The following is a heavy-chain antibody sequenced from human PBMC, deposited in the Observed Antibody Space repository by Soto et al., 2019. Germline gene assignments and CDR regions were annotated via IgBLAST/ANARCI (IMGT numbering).Heavy chain of an antibody. V-gene: IGHV3-48*03. CDR1: GFNFINYE. CDR2: ISSSGSSI. J-gene: IGHJ4*02. CDR3: ARQIPTMGREMAFDS. Sequence: EVQLVESGGNLVQPGGSLRLSCAASGFNFINYEMIWVRQAPGKGLEWVSYISSSGSSIFYADSVEGRFTISRDNAKNSLHLQMDSLRADDTAVYFCARQIPTMGREMAFDSWGQGTLVIVSS. D-gene: IGHD3-10*01.